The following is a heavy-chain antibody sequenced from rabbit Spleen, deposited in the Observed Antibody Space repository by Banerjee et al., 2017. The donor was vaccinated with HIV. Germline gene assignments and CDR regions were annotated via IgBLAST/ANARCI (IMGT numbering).Heavy chain of an antibody. CDR2: IYAGSNGGT. V-gene: IGHV1S45*01. CDR3: ARNGGMLDYNL. Sequence: QQQLEESGGGLVKPGGTLTLTCTASGFSFNNIYWICWVRQAPGKGLEWIACIYAGSNGGTYYANWAKGRFTISKTSSTTVTLQMTSLTDADTATYFCARNGGMLDYNLWGPGTLVTVS. D-gene: IGHD6-1*01. CDR1: GFSFNNIYW. J-gene: IGHJ4*01.